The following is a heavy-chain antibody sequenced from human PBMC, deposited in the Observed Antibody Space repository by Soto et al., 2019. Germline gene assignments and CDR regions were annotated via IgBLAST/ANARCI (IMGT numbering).Heavy chain of an antibody. J-gene: IGHJ4*02. Sequence: KPHRTFSGLAVTFRGIRLRWVRQPPGKALEWLARIDWDDDKFYSTSLKTRLTISKDTSKNQVVLTMTNMDPVDSATYYSARKTSRHGFDYWGQGNLVTGSS. CDR2: IDWDDDK. CDR3: ARKTSRHGFDY. D-gene: IGHD6-6*01. V-gene: IGHV2-70*04. CDR1: GLAVTFRGIR.